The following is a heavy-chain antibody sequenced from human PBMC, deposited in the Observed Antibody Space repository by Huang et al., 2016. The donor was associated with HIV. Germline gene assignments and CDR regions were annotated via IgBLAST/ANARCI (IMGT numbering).Heavy chain of an antibody. J-gene: IGHJ5*02. CDR3: VRENYGSGSTLHWFDP. V-gene: IGHV3-21*01. CDR1: GFSFDSFA. CDR2: MTASSSFK. D-gene: IGHD3-10*01. Sequence: DVQLVESGGGLVKPGGSLRLSCAASGFSFDSFAMHWVRQAPGKGLEWVASMTASSSFKDYAGSLTGRFTVSRDNAKNSLYLQMNSLRPEDTAVYYCVRENYGSGSTLHWFDPWGQGTLVTVSS.